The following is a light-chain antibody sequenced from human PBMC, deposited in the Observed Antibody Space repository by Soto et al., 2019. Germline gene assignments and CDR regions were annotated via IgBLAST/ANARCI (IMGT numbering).Light chain of an antibody. V-gene: IGKV1-9*01. CDR1: QVISTS. J-gene: IGKJ5*01. CDR2: AAS. CDR3: QQLFXSXIT. Sequence: DIQLTQSPSFLSPSIGESVTITCRASQVISTSLAWYQVKPGKAPKLLIYAASTLESGVPSRFSATVSGTEFSLTITSLQPEDFATXXXQQLFXSXITXGQGTRLEI.